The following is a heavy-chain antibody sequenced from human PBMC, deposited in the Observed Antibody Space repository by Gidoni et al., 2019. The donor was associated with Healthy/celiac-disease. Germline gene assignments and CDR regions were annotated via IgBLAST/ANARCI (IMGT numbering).Heavy chain of an antibody. CDR1: GGSFSGYY. Sequence: QVQLQQWGAGLLQPSETLSLTCAVYGGSFSGYYWSWIRQPPGKGLEWIGEINHSGSTNYNPSLKSRVTISVDTSKNQFSLKLSSVTAADTAVYYCATKGGVLWFGESSRFYGMDVWGQGTTVTVSS. V-gene: IGHV4-34*01. CDR3: ATKGGVLWFGESSRFYGMDV. CDR2: INHSGST. J-gene: IGHJ6*02. D-gene: IGHD3-10*01.